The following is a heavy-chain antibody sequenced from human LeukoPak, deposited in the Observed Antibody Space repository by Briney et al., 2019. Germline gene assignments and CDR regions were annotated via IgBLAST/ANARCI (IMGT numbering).Heavy chain of an antibody. Sequence: ASVKVSCKASGYTFTSYAMNWVRQAPGQGLEWMGWINTNTGNPTYAQGFTGRFVFSLDTSVSTAYLQISSLKAEDTAVYYCARDFYEGYSYGHNWFDPWGQGTLVTVSS. CDR2: INTNTGNP. V-gene: IGHV7-4-1*02. J-gene: IGHJ5*02. CDR1: GYTFTSYA. CDR3: ARDFYEGYSYGHNWFDP. D-gene: IGHD5-18*01.